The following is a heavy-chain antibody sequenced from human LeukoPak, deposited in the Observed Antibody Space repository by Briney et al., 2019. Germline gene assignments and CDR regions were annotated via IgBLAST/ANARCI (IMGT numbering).Heavy chain of an antibody. J-gene: IGHJ5*02. D-gene: IGHD1-26*01. CDR3: ARDYSGEWEQLTGWWFDP. CDR2: INPSGDFR. CDR1: GYTFCTHW. V-gene: IGHV1-46*01. Sequence: VASVKVSCKASGYTFCTHWMHWVRQAPGQGLEWMAIINPSGDFRSYAQKFQGRLTVTRDMSTRTVYMELSDLRPEDTAVYYCARDYSGEWEQLTGWWFDPWGQGTLVIVSS.